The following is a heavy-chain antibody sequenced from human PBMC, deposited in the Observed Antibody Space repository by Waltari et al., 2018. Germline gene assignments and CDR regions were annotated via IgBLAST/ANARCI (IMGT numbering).Heavy chain of an antibody. CDR2: ISGSGGST. D-gene: IGHD6-19*01. J-gene: IGHJ4*02. CDR3: AKEFIAVAGTSY. V-gene: IGHV3-23*01. CDR1: GFPFRSYP. Sequence: EVQLLESGGGLVQPGGSLRLSCAASGFPFRSYPMSCVRQAPGKGLEWVSAISGSGGSTYYADSAKGRFTISRDNSKNTLYLQMNSLRAEDTAVYYCAKEFIAVAGTSYWGQGTLVTVSS.